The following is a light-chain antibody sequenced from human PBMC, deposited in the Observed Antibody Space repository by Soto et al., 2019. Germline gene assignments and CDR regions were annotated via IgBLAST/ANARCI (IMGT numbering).Light chain of an antibody. CDR2: AAS. V-gene: IGKV1-39*01. CDR1: QNILTY. Sequence: DIQMTQSPSSLSASVGDRVTITCRSSQNILTYLNWYQQRAGEAPRFLIYAASNLQDGVPSRFSGSDSGTEFTLTINSLQPEDFASYYCQQSYSVPLTFGQGTKLEMK. CDR3: QQSYSVPLT. J-gene: IGKJ2*01.